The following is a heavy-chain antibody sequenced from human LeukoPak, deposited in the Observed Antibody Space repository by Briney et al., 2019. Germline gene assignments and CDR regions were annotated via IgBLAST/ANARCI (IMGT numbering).Heavy chain of an antibody. D-gene: IGHD2-15*01. J-gene: IGHJ4*02. CDR2: INPNSGGT. CDR3: ARSCSGGSCYLDY. CDR1: GYIFTGYY. V-gene: IGHV1-2*02. Sequence: GASVKVSCKASGYIFTGYYMHWVRQAPGQGLELMGWINPNSGGTNYAQKFQGRVTMTRDTSISTAYMELSRLRSDDTAVYYCARSCSGGSCYLDYWGQGTLVTVSS.